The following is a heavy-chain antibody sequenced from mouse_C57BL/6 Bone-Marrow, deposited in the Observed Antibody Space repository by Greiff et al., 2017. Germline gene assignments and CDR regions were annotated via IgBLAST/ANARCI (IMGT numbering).Heavy chain of an antibody. J-gene: IGHJ2*01. Sequence: EVKLMESEGGLVQPGSSMKLSCTASGFTFSDYYMAWVRQVPEKGLEWVAKINYDGSGTYYLDYLKSRFIISRDKAKNIPYLQMSSLKSEDTATXYCATGYDDYFDYWGQGTTLTVSS. CDR3: ATGYDDYFDY. V-gene: IGHV5-16*01. D-gene: IGHD2-12*01. CDR1: GFTFSDYY. CDR2: INYDGSGT.